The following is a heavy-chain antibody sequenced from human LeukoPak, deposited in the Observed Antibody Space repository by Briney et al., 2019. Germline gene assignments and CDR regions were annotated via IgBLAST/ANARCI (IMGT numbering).Heavy chain of an antibody. CDR3: AKDSDELIAAAYNWFDP. Sequence: GGSLRLSCAASGFTFSTFAMIWVRQPPGKGLEWVSSIFPSGGEIHYADSVRGRFTISRDNSKSTLSLQMNSLRVEDTAVYCCAKDSDELIAAAYNWFDPWGQGTLVTVSS. J-gene: IGHJ5*02. CDR2: IFPSGGEI. CDR1: GFTFSTFA. V-gene: IGHV3-23*01. D-gene: IGHD6-13*01.